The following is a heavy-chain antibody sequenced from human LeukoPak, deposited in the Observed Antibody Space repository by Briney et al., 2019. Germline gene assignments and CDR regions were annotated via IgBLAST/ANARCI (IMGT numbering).Heavy chain of an antibody. CDR1: GGTFSSYA. CDR3: ARDSRSGWFYYYYGMDV. V-gene: IGHV1-2*04. Sequence: ASVKVSCKASGGTFSSYAISWVRQAPGQGLEWMGWINPNSGGTNYAQKFQGWVTMTRDTSISTAYMELSRLRSDDTAVYYCARDSRSGWFYYYYGMDVWGQGTTVTVSS. J-gene: IGHJ6*02. CDR2: INPNSGGT. D-gene: IGHD6-19*01.